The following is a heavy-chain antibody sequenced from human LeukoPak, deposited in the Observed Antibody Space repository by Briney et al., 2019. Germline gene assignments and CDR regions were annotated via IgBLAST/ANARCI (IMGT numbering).Heavy chain of an antibody. CDR1: GFTFSSYA. CDR2: ISYDGSNK. CDR3: AGLDIVAIKSYYYYGMDV. V-gene: IGHV3-30-3*01. D-gene: IGHD5-12*01. Sequence: GGSLRLSCAASGFTFSSYAMHWVRQAPGKGLEWVAVISYDGSNKYYADSVKGRFTISRDNSKNTLYLQMNSLRAEDTAVYYCAGLDIVAIKSYYYYGMDVWGQGTTVTVSS. J-gene: IGHJ6*02.